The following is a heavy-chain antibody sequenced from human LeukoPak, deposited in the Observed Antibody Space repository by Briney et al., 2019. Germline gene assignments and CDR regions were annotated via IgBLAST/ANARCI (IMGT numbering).Heavy chain of an antibody. Sequence: SVKVSCKASGGTFSSYAISWVRQAPGQGLEWMGGIIPIFVTANYAQKFKGRVTITADESTSTACMELSSLRSEDTAVYYCARDHCSSTSCYLYFQHWGQGTLVTVSS. CDR2: IIPIFVTA. D-gene: IGHD2-2*01. J-gene: IGHJ1*01. CDR3: ARDHCSSTSCYLYFQH. CDR1: GGTFSSYA. V-gene: IGHV1-69*13.